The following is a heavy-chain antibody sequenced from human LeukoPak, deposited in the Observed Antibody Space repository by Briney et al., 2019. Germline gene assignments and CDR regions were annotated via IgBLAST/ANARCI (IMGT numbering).Heavy chain of an antibody. D-gene: IGHD5-24*01. V-gene: IGHV4-59*08. Sequence: SETLSLTCTVSGGPISSYYWSWIRQPPGKGLEWIGYIYYSGSTNYNPSLKSRVTISVDTSKNQFSLKLSSVTAADTAVYYCARHDGYNREYFQHWGQGTLVTVSS. CDR3: ARHDGYNREYFQH. CDR1: GGPISSYY. CDR2: IYYSGST. J-gene: IGHJ1*01.